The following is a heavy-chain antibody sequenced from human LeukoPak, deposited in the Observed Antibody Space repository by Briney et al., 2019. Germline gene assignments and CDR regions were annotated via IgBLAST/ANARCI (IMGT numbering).Heavy chain of an antibody. J-gene: IGHJ4*02. D-gene: IGHD3-16*02. CDR2: IYTSGST. CDR3: GAGDYVWGSYRYTRDY. Sequence: SETLSLTCTVSGGSISNYYWSWIRQPAGKGLEWIGRIYTSGSTNYNPSLKSRVTISVDTSKNQFSLKLSSVTVADTAVYYCGAGDYVWGSYRYTRDYWGQGTLVTVSS. CDR1: GGSISNYY. V-gene: IGHV4-4*07.